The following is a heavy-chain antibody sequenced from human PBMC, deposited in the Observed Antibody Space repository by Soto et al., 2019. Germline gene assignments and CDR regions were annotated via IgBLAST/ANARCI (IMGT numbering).Heavy chain of an antibody. J-gene: IGHJ4*02. CDR1: GFTFSSYA. CDR2: ISGSGGST. D-gene: IGHD3-3*01. CDR3: AKDHPYYDFWSGYSDPFDY. V-gene: IGHV3-23*01. Sequence: EVQLLESGGGLVQPGGSLRLSCAASGFTFSSYAMSWVRQAPGKGLEWVSAISGSGGSTYYADSVKGRFTISRDNSKNTLYLQMNSLRAEDTAVYYCAKDHPYYDFWSGYSDPFDYWGQGTLVTVSS.